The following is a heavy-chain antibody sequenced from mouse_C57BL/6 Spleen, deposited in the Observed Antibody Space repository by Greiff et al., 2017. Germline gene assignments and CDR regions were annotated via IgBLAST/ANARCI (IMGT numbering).Heavy chain of an antibody. CDR2: ISSGGSYT. V-gene: IGHV5-6*01. CDR1: GFTFSSYG. J-gene: IGHJ4*01. CDR3: AREIYDYDGTGYAMDC. Sequence: EVKLMESGGDLVKPGGSLKLSCAVSGFTFSSYGMSWVRQTPDKSLEWVATISSGGSYTYYPASVKGRFTISRDNAKNTLYLQMSSLKSEDTAMYYCAREIYDYDGTGYAMDCWGQGTSVTVSS. D-gene: IGHD2-4*01.